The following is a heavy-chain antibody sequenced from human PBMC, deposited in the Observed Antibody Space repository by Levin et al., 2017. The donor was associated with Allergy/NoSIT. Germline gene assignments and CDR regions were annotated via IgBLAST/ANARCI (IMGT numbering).Heavy chain of an antibody. J-gene: IGHJ3*01. D-gene: IGHD2-15*01. CDR3: ARDARYCSGGSCYVYGECDK. V-gene: IGHV3-30*09. CDR2: ISYDGGKD. CDR1: GFSFNNYA. Sequence: AGGSLRLSCAASGFSFNNYAMHWVRQAAGKGLEWVAVISYDGGKDYYADSVKGRFAISRDKSKNTLFLQMNSLRAEDTAVYYCARDARYCSGGSCYVYGECDKRGQGKMVTVYS.